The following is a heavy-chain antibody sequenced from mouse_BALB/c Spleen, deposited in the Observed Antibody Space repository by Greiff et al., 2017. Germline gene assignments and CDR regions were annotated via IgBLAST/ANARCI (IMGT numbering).Heavy chain of an antibody. CDR3: ARRGLLAGAMDY. CDR2: ISTYYGDA. CDR1: GYTFTDYA. Sequence: LVESGAELVRPGVSVKISCKGSGYTFTDYAMHWVKQSHAKSLEWIGVISTYYGDASYNQKFKGKATMTVDKSSSTAYMELARLTSEDSAIYYCARRGLLAGAMDYWGQGTSVTVSS. V-gene: IGHV1S137*01. D-gene: IGHD3-1*01. J-gene: IGHJ4*01.